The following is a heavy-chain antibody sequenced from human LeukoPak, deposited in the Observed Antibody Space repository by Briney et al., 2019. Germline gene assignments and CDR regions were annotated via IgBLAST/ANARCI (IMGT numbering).Heavy chain of an antibody. CDR1: GYTFTGNY. V-gene: IGHV1-46*01. CDR3: ARDLQGSSTFDY. Sequence: GASVKVSCKASGYTFTGNYMHWVRQAPGQGLEWMGIISPSGGSTTYAQKFQGRVTMTRDTSTNTVYMELSSLRSDDTAVYYCARDLQGSSTFDYWGQGTLVTVSS. D-gene: IGHD4-11*01. CDR2: ISPSGGST. J-gene: IGHJ4*02.